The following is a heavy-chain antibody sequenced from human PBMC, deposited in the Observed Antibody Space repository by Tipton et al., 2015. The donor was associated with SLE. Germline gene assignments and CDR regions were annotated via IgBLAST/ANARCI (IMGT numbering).Heavy chain of an antibody. CDR1: GGSISSSSYY. CDR3: AREGGDIFGDAFDI. V-gene: IGHV4-39*07. D-gene: IGHD3-3*02. CDR2: IYYSGST. Sequence: TLSLTCTVSGGSISSSSYYWGWIRQPPGKGLEWIGSIYYSGSTYYNPSLKSRVTISVGTSKNQFSLKLSSVTAGDTAVYYCAREGGDIFGDAFDIWGRGTMVTVSS. J-gene: IGHJ3*02.